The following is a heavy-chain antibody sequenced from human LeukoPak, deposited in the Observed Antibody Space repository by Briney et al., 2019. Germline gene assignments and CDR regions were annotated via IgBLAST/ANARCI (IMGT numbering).Heavy chain of an antibody. CDR3: GKNYSRSWYYFDY. Sequence: GRSLRLSCAASGFTFSSYGMHWVRQAPGKGLEWVAVISYDGSNKYYADSVKGRFTISRDNSKNTLNLQMNSLRAECTALYYCGKNYSRSWYYFDYWGQGTLVTVSS. V-gene: IGHV3-30*18. D-gene: IGHD6-13*01. CDR1: GFTFSSYG. CDR2: ISYDGSNK. J-gene: IGHJ4*02.